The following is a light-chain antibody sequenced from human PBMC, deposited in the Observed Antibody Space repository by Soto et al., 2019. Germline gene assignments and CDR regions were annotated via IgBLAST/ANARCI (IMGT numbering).Light chain of an antibody. CDR1: QSVSSY. J-gene: IGKJ4*01. CDR2: DAS. Sequence: EIVLTQSPATLSLSPGERATLSCRASQSVSSYLVWYQQKPGQAPRLLIYDASNRATGIPARFSGSGSGTDFTLTICSLEPEDFAVYYCQQRSNWPLTFGGGTKVEIK. V-gene: IGKV3-11*01. CDR3: QQRSNWPLT.